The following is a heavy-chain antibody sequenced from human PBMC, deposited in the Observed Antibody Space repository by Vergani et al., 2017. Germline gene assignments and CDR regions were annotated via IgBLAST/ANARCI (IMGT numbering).Heavy chain of an antibody. CDR1: GGSISSGSYY. J-gene: IGHJ3*02. D-gene: IGHD1-1*01. CDR2: IYTSGST. CDR3: ARGERIFDI. Sequence: QVQLQESGPGLVTPSQTLSLTCTVSGGSISSGSYYWSWIRQPAGKGLEWIGRIYTSGSTNYNPSLKSRVTISVDTSKNQFSLKLSSVTAADTAVYYCARGERIFDIWGQGTMVTVSS. V-gene: IGHV4-61*02.